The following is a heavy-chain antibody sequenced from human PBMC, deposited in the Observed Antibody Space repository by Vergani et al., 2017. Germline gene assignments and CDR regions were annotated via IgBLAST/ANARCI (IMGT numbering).Heavy chain of an antibody. CDR2: IYTSGST. V-gene: IGHV4-61*02. J-gene: IGHJ5*02. CDR1: GGSISSGSYC. D-gene: IGHD3-3*01. CDR3: AREAARPGVVWFDP. Sequence: QVQLQESGPGLVKPSQTLSLTCTVSGGSISSGSYCWSWIRQPAGKGLEWIGRIYTSGSTNYNPSLKSRVTISVDMSKNQFSLKLSSVTAADTAVYYCAREAARPGVVWFDPWGQGTLVTVSS.